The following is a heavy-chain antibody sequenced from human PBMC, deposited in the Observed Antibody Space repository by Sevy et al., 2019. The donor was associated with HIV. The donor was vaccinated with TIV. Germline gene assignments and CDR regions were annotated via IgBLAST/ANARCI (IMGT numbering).Heavy chain of an antibody. V-gene: IGHV3-48*01. D-gene: IGHD6-19*01. CDR2: ISSSSDSSRTL. Sequence: GGSLRLSCVASGFIFSSYSMNWVRQAPGKGLEWVSYISSSSDSSRTLYYADSVKGRFSISRDNAKNSVHLQMTSLRVEDTAAYYCARPDLSGWYFDFWGHGTLVTVSS. CDR1: GFIFSSYS. CDR3: ARPDLSGWYFDF. J-gene: IGHJ4*01.